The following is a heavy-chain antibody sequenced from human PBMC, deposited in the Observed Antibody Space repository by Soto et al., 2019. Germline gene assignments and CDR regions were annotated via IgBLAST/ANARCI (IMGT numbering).Heavy chain of an antibody. J-gene: IGHJ5*02. CDR1: GGSISSGGYY. CDR2: IYYSGST. Sequence: PSETLSLTCTVSGGSISSGGYYWSWIRQHPGKGLEWIGYIYYSGSTYYNPSLKSRVTISVDTSKNQFSLKLSSVTAADTAVYYCARAIGVEPYGDFDPWGQGTLVTVSS. D-gene: IGHD3-10*01. V-gene: IGHV4-31*03. CDR3: ARAIGVEPYGDFDP.